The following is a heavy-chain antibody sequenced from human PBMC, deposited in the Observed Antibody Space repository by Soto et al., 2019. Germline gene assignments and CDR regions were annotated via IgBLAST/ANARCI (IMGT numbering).Heavy chain of an antibody. V-gene: IGHV1-18*04. D-gene: IGHD6-19*01. CDR3: ARAKGRIAVPHDAFDI. CDR2: ISAYNGNT. Sequence: QVQLVQSGAEVKKPGASVKVSCKASGYTFTSYGISWVRQAPGQGLEWMGWISAYNGNTNYAQKLQGRGTMTTDTSTSTAYRELRILRSDDTAVYYCARAKGRIAVPHDAFDILGQGTMVTVSS. J-gene: IGHJ3*02. CDR1: GYTFTSYG.